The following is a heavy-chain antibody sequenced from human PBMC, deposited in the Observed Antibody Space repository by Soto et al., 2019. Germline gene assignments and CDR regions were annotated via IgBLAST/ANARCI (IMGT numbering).Heavy chain of an antibody. CDR2: ISSSSSTI. CDR3: ASETSSSLGYYYYGMDV. D-gene: IGHD6-6*01. Sequence: PGGSLRLSCAASGFTFSSYSMNWVRQAPGKGLEWVSYISSSSSTIYYADSVKGRFTISRDNAKISLYLQMNSLRAEDTAVYYCASETSSSLGYYYYGMDVWGQGTTVTVSS. J-gene: IGHJ6*02. CDR1: GFTFSSYS. V-gene: IGHV3-48*01.